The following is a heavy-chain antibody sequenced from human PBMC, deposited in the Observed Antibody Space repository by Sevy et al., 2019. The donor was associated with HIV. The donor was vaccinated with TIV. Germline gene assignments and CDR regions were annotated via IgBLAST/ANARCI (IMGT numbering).Heavy chain of an antibody. J-gene: IGHJ4*02. V-gene: IGHV4-39*01. CDR1: GGSISSSGSY. CDR2: MYYSGST. Sequence: SETLSLTCTVSGGSISSSGSYWGWIRQPPGKGLEWIGSMYYSGSTYHSPSLKTRITISVDTSKNQFSLRLSSVIAADTAVYYCARHRDYVTMVRRIDQWGQGTLVTVSS. CDR3: ARHRDYVTMVRRIDQ. D-gene: IGHD3-10*01.